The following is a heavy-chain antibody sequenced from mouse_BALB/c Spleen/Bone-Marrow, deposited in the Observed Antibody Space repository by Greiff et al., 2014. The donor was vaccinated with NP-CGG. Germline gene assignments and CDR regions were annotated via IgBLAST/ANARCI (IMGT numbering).Heavy chain of an antibody. V-gene: IGHV5-6-5*01. D-gene: IGHD1-2*01. J-gene: IGHJ3*01. Sequence: DVMLVESGGGLVKPGGSLKLSCAASGFTFNNYAMPWVRQTPEKRLEWVASISGGNGPYYPNNLNDRFTISRENARTSPYLQMSSRMSEDTAMDSCAGGLDCDGRSWFAFWGQGTLVTVS. CDR1: GFTFNNYA. CDR3: AGGLDCDGRSWFAF. CDR2: ISGGNGP.